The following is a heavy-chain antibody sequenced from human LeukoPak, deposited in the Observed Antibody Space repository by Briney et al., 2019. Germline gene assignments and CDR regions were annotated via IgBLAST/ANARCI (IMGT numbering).Heavy chain of an antibody. V-gene: IGHV4-39*01. CDR1: GDSIGRGSYY. CDR2: IYYSGST. CDR3: ARGSGYYYGDFDY. Sequence: SETLSLTCAVSGDSIGRGSYYWGWIRQPPGKGLEWIGSIYYSGSTDYNPSLKSRLTISVDTSKNQFSLKLSTVTAADTALFYCARGSGYYYGDFDYWGQGSLVTVSS. J-gene: IGHJ4*02. D-gene: IGHD3-22*01.